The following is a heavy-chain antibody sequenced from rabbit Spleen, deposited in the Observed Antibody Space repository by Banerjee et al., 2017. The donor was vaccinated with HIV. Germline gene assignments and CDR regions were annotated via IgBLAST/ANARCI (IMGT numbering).Heavy chain of an antibody. CDR1: GFSFSEKAV. CDR2: IYGGWSGST. Sequence: QSLEESGGDLVQPEGSLTLTCTASGFSFSEKAVMCWVRQAPGKGLEWIAYIYGGWSGSTYYASWAKGRFTISKTSSTTVTLQMTSLTAADTATYFCARGADLAGDGYKLWGQGTLVTVS. J-gene: IGHJ4*01. CDR3: ARGADLAGDGYKL. V-gene: IGHV1S40*01. D-gene: IGHD5-1*01.